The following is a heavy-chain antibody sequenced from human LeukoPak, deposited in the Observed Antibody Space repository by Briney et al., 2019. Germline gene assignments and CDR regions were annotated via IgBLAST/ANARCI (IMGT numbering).Heavy chain of an antibody. J-gene: IGHJ4*02. V-gene: IGHV3-74*01. CDR3: ARVFDSYYYDSGKFDY. CDR1: GFTFRNYW. D-gene: IGHD3-22*01. Sequence: GGSLRLSCEGSGFTFRNYWMHWVRQVPGKGLVWVSRINRDGSTTSYADSVKGRFTISRDNAKNTLSLQMNSLRGEDTAVYYCARVFDSYYYDSGKFDYWGLGTLVTVSS. CDR2: INRDGSTT.